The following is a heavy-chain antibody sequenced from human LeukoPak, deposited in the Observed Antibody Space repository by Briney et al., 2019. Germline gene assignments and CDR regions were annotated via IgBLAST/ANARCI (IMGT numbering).Heavy chain of an antibody. CDR1: GFTFSSYW. V-gene: IGHV3-74*01. CDR3: ARGARITMVRGVIITGHDAFDI. CDR2: INSDGSST. J-gene: IGHJ3*02. D-gene: IGHD3-10*01. Sequence: GGSLRLSCAASGFTFSSYWMHWVRQAPGKGLVWVSRINSDGSSTSYADSVKGRFTISRDNAKNTLNLQMNSLRAEDTAVYYCARGARITMVRGVIITGHDAFDIWGQGTMVTVSS.